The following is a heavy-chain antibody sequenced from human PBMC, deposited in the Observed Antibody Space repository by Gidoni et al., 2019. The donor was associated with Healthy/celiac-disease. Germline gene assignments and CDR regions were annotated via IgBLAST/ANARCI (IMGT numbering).Heavy chain of an antibody. Sequence: QVQLVESGGGVVQPGRSLRLSCAASGFNFSSYAMHWVRQAPGKGLEWVAVISYDGSNKYYADSVKGRFTISRDNSKNTLYLQMNSLRAEDTAVYYCARVRRAAANYYYYGMDVWGQGTTVTVSS. CDR1: GFNFSSYA. D-gene: IGHD6-13*01. CDR3: ARVRRAAANYYYYGMDV. J-gene: IGHJ6*02. V-gene: IGHV3-30-3*01. CDR2: ISYDGSNK.